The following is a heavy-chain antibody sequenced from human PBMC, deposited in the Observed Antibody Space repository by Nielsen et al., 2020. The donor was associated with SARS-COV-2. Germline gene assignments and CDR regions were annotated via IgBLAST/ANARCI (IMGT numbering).Heavy chain of an antibody. CDR3: ASIHRSRGSGSYYMANPNYYYYGMDV. CDR2: MNPNSGNT. D-gene: IGHD3-10*01. V-gene: IGHV1-8*01. CDR1: GYTFTSYD. J-gene: IGHJ6*02. Sequence: ASVKVSCKASGYTFTSYDINWVRQATGQGLEWMGWMNPNSGNTGYAQKFQGRVTMTEDTSTDTAYMELSSLRSEDTAVYYCASIHRSRGSGSYYMANPNYYYYGMDVWGQGTTVTVSS.